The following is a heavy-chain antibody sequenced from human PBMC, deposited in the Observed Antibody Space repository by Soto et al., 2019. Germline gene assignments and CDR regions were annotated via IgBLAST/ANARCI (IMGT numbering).Heavy chain of an antibody. CDR2: INAGNGNT. CDR3: ARVPKGYCSGGNCQPRGPVGCDF. J-gene: IGHJ4*01. V-gene: IGHV1-3*01. CDR1: GYTFTSYA. D-gene: IGHD2-15*01. Sequence: ASVKVSCKASGYTFTSYAMNWVRQAPGQRLEWMGWINAGNGNTKYSQKFQGRDNFKDTLYLEMNSLKMEDTAVYYCARVPKGYCSGGNCQPRGPVGCDFWGQGTLVTVSS.